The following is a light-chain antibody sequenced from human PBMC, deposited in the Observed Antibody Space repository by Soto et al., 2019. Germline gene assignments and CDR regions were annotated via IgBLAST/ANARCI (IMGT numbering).Light chain of an antibody. V-gene: IGKV3-20*01. CDR3: QQYGAT. CDR2: GAS. J-gene: IGKJ1*01. Sequence: VLTHSPGTLSLSPGERATLSCRASQSFSSSYLAWYQQKPGQAPRLLIYGASSRATGIPDRFSGSGSGTDFTLTISRLETEDFAVYYCQQYGATFGQGTKV. CDR1: QSFSSSY.